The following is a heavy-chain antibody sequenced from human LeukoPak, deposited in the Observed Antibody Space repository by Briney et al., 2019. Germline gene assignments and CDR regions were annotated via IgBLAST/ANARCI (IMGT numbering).Heavy chain of an antibody. Sequence: GGSLRLSCAASGFTFSSYSMNWVRQAPGKGLKWVSSISSSSSYIYYADSVKGRFTISRDNAKNSLYLQMNSLRAEDTAVYYCARTTTVTTSSYGYWGQGTLVTVSS. CDR2: ISSSSSYI. J-gene: IGHJ4*02. D-gene: IGHD4-17*01. V-gene: IGHV3-21*01. CDR3: ARTTTVTTSSYGY. CDR1: GFTFSSYS.